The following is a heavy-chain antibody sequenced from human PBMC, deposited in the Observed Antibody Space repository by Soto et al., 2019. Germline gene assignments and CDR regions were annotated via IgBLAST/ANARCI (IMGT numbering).Heavy chain of an antibody. CDR1: GFTFSGSA. CDR3: TRRWDHDFWSGSPDGFDP. CDR2: IRSKPNNYAK. V-gene: IGHV3-73*01. D-gene: IGHD3-3*01. Sequence: GGSLRLSCAAPGFTFSGSAIHWVRQASGKGLEWVGRIRSKPNNYAKAYGASVKGRFTISRDDPKNTAYLQMNSLKTEDTAVYYCTRRWDHDFWSGSPDGFDPGGQGTLVTVSS. J-gene: IGHJ5*02.